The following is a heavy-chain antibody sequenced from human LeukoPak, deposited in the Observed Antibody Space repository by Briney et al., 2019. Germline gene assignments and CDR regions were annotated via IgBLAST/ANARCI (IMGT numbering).Heavy chain of an antibody. V-gene: IGHV3-23*01. J-gene: IGHJ4*02. CDR2: ISASGGST. CDR1: GFTFSSYA. CDR3: AKTKLGYCSGGSCYSRHYRLDY. Sequence: VGSLRLSCATSGFTFSSYAISWVRQAPGKGLEWVSAISASGGSTYYADSVKGRFTISRDNSKNTLYLQMDSLRAEDTAVYYCAKTKLGYCSGGSCYSRHYRLDYWGQGTLVTVSS. D-gene: IGHD2-15*01.